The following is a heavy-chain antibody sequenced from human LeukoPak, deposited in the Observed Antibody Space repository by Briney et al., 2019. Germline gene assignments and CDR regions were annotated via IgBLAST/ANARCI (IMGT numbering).Heavy chain of an antibody. J-gene: IGHJ4*02. CDR2: ISYGGSKK. D-gene: IGHD3-9*01. Sequence: GGSLRLSCAASGFTFSSYAMHWVRQAPGKGLEWVAVISYGGSKKYYADSVKGRFTISRDNSKNTLYLQMNSLRAEDTAVYYCAKAARGYDILTGYYNGYYFDYWGQGTLVTVSS. CDR1: GFTFSSYA. CDR3: AKAARGYDILTGYYNGYYFDY. V-gene: IGHV3-30-3*01.